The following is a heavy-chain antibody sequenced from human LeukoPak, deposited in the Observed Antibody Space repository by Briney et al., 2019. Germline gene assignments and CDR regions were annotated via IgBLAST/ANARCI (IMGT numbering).Heavy chain of an antibody. V-gene: IGHV3-7*01. J-gene: IGHJ3*02. CDR2: IKQDGSEK. CDR3: ASRDYYDSSGYPDAFDI. Sequence: PGGSLRLSCAASGFTFSSYWMSWVRQAPGKGLEWVANIKQDGSEKYYVDSVKGRFTISRDNSKNMLYLQMNSLRAEDTALYYCASRDYYDSSGYPDAFDIWGQGTMVTVSS. CDR1: GFTFSSYW. D-gene: IGHD3-22*01.